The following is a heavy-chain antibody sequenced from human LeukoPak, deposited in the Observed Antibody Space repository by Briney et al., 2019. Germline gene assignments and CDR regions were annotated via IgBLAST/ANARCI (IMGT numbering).Heavy chain of an antibody. J-gene: IGHJ6*02. CDR3: ARGPSRLMDV. V-gene: IGHV3-74*01. CDR2: INGDGSVT. CDR1: GITFSSNW. D-gene: IGHD6-25*01. Sequence: SGGSLRLSCAASGITFSSNWMHWVRQAPGKGLVWVSRINGDGSVTNYADSVKGRFTISRDNAKNTLYLQMNSLRAEDTAVYYCARGPSRLMDVWGQGTTVTVSS.